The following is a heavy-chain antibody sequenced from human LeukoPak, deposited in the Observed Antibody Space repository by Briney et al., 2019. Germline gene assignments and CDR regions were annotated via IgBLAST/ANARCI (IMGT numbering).Heavy chain of an antibody. V-gene: IGHV3-74*01. Sequence: GSLRLSCAASGFTFRSYWMHWVRQAPGKGLVWVSRIKSDGSSTSYADSVKGRFTISRDNAKNTLYLQMNSLRAEDTAVYYCASALYYYGDYDYYYYYYMDVWGKGTTVTVSS. CDR1: GFTFRSYW. CDR2: IKSDGSST. CDR3: ASALYYYGDYDYYYYYYMDV. D-gene: IGHD4-17*01. J-gene: IGHJ6*03.